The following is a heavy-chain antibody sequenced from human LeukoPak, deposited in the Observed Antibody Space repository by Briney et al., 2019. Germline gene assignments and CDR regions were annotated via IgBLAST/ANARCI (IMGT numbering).Heavy chain of an antibody. CDR1: GGSISSYY. Sequence: SETLSLTCTVSGGSISSYYWSWIRQPPGKGLEWIGYIYYRGSTKYNPSLKSRLTISVDTSKNQFSLKLSSVTATDTAVYYCARARFYDSSGYYPSGVFDIWGQGTMVPVSS. CDR2: IYYRGST. V-gene: IGHV4-59*08. CDR3: ARARFYDSSGYYPSGVFDI. J-gene: IGHJ3*02. D-gene: IGHD3-22*01.